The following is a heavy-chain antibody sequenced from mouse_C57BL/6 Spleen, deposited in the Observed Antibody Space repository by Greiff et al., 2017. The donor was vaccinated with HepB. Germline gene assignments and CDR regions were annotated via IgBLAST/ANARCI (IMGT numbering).Heavy chain of an antibody. CDR1: GYAFTNYL. V-gene: IGHV1-54*01. J-gene: IGHJ2*01. D-gene: IGHD2-3*01. CDR2: INPGSGGT. Sequence: VMLVESGAELVRPGPSVKVSCKASGYAFTNYLIEWVKQRPGQGLEWIGVINPGSGGTNYNEKFKGKATLTADKSSSTAYMQLSSLTSEDSAVYFCAREDGYFHFDYWGQGTTLTVSS. CDR3: AREDGYFHFDY.